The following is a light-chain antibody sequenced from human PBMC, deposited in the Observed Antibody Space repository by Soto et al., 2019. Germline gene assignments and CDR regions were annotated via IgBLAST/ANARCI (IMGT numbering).Light chain of an antibody. V-gene: IGKV3-15*01. J-gene: IGKJ5*01. Sequence: EIVLTQSPATLSLSPGERATLSCRASQSFRGLLAWYQQKPGQAPRLLIYGASTRATGIPARFSGSGSGTEFTLTISSLQSEDFAVYYCQQYNNWPPITFGQGTDWRL. CDR3: QQYNNWPPIT. CDR2: GAS. CDR1: QSFRGL.